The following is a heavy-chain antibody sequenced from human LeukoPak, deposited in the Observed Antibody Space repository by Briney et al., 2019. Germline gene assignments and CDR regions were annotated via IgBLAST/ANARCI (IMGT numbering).Heavy chain of an antibody. CDR3: ADDIRYAFDY. CDR1: GFSFTDYP. D-gene: IGHD3-9*01. J-gene: IGHJ4*02. Sequence: GGSLRLSCATSGFSFTDYPMNRVRQAPGKGLEWISNIRTTAEGAKYAYYADSVKGRVTISRDDGKNTLYLHMNSLRDDDTVVFYAADDIRYAFDYWGQGILVTVSS. V-gene: IGHV3-48*02. CDR2: IRTTAEGAKYA.